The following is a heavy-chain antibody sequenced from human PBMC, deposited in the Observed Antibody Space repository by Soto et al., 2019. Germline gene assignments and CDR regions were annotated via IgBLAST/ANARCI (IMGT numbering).Heavy chain of an antibody. V-gene: IGHV1-69*12. CDR1: GGTFSSYS. CDR3: ARGSQIWLQLWYFDL. J-gene: IGHJ2*01. CDR2: IIPIFGTV. Sequence: QVQLVQSGAEVKKPGSSVKVSCKASGGTFSSYSISWVRQAPGQGLEWMGGIIPIFGTVNYAQKFQGRVTITADESTSTAYMELSSLRCEDTAVYYCARGSQIWLQLWYFDLWGRGTLVTVSS. D-gene: IGHD5-12*01.